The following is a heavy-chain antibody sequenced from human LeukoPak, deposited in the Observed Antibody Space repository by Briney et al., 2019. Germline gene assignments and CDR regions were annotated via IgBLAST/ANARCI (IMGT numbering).Heavy chain of an antibody. J-gene: IGHJ4*02. CDR2: ITSSASTI. D-gene: IGHD2-2*02. V-gene: IGHV3-11*01. Sequence: TGGSLRLSCAASGFTFRDYYMSWIRQAPGKGLEWISYITSSASTIYYADSVKGRFTISRDNAENSLYLQMNSLRAEDTAVYYCAREYCSSTSCYSYFDYWGQGTLVTVSS. CDR1: GFTFRDYY. CDR3: AREYCSSTSCYSYFDY.